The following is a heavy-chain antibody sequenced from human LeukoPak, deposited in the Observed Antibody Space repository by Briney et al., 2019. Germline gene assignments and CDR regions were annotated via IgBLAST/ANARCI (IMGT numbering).Heavy chain of an antibody. CDR1: GFTFSNAW. CDR3: TTALAAAGTEDY. Sequence: GGSLRLSCAASGFTFSNAWMSWVRQAPGKGLEWVGRIKSKTDGGTTDYAAPVKGRFTISRDDSKNTLYLQMNSLKTEDTAVYYCTTALAAAGTEDYWGQGTLVTVSS. J-gene: IGHJ4*02. V-gene: IGHV3-15*01. D-gene: IGHD6-13*01. CDR2: IKSKTDGGTT.